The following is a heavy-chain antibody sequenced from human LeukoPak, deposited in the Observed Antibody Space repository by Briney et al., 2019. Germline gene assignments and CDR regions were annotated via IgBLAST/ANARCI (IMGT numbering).Heavy chain of an antibody. CDR3: AGQPGTKSPFDW. CDR1: GYNFTNLW. D-gene: IGHD1-14*01. J-gene: IGHJ4*02. Sequence: GESLKISCKASGYNFTNLWIGWVRQMPGKGLEWMGIIYPGDSDTRYSPSFHGQVTMSADKSINTAYLQWSSLKASDTAIYYCAGQPGTKSPFDWWGQGTLLTVSS. CDR2: IYPGDSDT. V-gene: IGHV5-51*01.